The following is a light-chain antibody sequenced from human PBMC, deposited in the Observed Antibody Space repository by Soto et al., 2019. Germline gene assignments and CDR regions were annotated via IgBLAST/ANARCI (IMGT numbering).Light chain of an antibody. CDR2: KTS. CDR1: QSVGTN. CDR3: QQDANWPLT. J-gene: IGKJ4*01. Sequence: EVVMTQSPATVSVSPGERTSLSCRASQSVGTNLGWYQQKPGQAPRLLISKTSTRATGVPARFSGSGSGTEFTLTISSLQSEDIAVYYCQQDANWPLTFGGGTKV. V-gene: IGKV3-15*01.